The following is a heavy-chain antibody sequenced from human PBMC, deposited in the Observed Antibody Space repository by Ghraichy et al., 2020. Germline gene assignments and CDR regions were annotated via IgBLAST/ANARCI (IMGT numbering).Heavy chain of an antibody. D-gene: IGHD6-13*01. Sequence: GESLNISCAASGFTFSSYAMHWVRQAPGKGLEWVAVISYDGSNKYYADSVKGRFTISRDNSKNTLYLQMNSLRAEDTAVYYCARVGLAGYSSSWFDYWGQGTLVTVSS. CDR1: GFTFSSYA. CDR3: ARVGLAGYSSSWFDY. CDR2: ISYDGSNK. V-gene: IGHV3-30*04. J-gene: IGHJ4*02.